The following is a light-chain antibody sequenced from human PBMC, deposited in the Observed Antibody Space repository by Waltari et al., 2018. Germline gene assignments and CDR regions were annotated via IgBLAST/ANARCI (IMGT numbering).Light chain of an antibody. CDR2: AAS. J-gene: IGKJ1*01. Sequence: IQMTQSPSVLSASAGDRIIITCRSSQTIGSYLNWYQHKPGKALKLLIYAASRLQTGVPSRFTGSGAGTDFILTITSLQPEEFATYYCQQSYLTWTFGQGTKVDVK. V-gene: IGKV1-39*01. CDR1: QTIGSY. CDR3: QQSYLTWT.